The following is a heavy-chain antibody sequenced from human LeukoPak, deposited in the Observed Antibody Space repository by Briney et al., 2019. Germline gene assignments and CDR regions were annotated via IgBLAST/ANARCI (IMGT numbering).Heavy chain of an antibody. Sequence: PGGSLRLSCAASGFTFSSYGMHWVRQAPGKGLEWVAFIRYDGSNKYYADSVKGRFTISRDNSKNTLYLQMNSLRAEDTAVYYCAKMRASTVTTPNWFDPWGQGTLVTVSS. CDR1: GFTFSSYG. CDR3: AKMRASTVTTPNWFDP. V-gene: IGHV3-30*02. D-gene: IGHD4-17*01. J-gene: IGHJ5*02. CDR2: IRYDGSNK.